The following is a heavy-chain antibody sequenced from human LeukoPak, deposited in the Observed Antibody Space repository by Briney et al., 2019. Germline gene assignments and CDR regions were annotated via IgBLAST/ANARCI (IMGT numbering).Heavy chain of an antibody. Sequence: GGSLRLSCAASGFTFSSYAMHWVRQAPGKGLEWVAVISYDGGNKYYADSVKGRFTISRDNAKNSLYLQMNSLRAEDTAVYYCARGDILTGFYXMXXXXXGTTVT. D-gene: IGHD3-9*01. J-gene: IGHJ6*03. CDR1: GFTFSSYA. V-gene: IGHV3-30*04. CDR2: ISYDGGNK. CDR3: ARGDILTGFYXMXX.